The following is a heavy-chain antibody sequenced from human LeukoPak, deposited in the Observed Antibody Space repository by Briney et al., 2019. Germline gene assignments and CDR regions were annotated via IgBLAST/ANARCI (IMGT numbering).Heavy chain of an antibody. CDR3: AMLNYYDSSGYALYYYYMDV. CDR2: ISGSGGST. D-gene: IGHD3-22*01. V-gene: IGHV3-23*01. Sequence: TGGSLRLSCAASGFTFSSYAMSWVRQAPGKGLEWVSAISGSGGSTYYADSVKGRFTISRDNSKNTLYLQMSSLRSEDTAVYYCAMLNYYDSSGYALYYYYMDVWGKGTTVTVSS. CDR1: GFTFSSYA. J-gene: IGHJ6*03.